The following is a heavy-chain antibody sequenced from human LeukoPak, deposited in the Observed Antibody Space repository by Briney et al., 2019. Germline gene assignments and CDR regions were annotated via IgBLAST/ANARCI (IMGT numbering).Heavy chain of an antibody. CDR3: ARVNYDILTGYSGDAFDI. V-gene: IGHV1-2*02. Sequence: AASVKVSCKASGYTFTGYYMHWVRQAPGQGLEWMGWINPNSGGTNYAQKFQGRVTMTRDTSISTAYMELSRLRSDDTAVYYCARVNYDILTGYSGDAFDIWGQGTMVTVSS. CDR2: INPNSGGT. D-gene: IGHD3-9*01. CDR1: GYTFTGYY. J-gene: IGHJ3*02.